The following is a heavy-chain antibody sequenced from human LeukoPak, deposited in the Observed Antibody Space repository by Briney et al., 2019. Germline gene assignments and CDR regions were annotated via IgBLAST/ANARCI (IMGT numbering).Heavy chain of an antibody. CDR3: ARGQFPDN. V-gene: IGHV3-21*01. CDR2: IISTSSSI. J-gene: IGHJ4*02. Sequence: GGSLRLSCTASGVTFSGYTMNWVRQAPGKGLEWVSSIISTSSSIYYADSVKGRFTISRDNTKNLLYLQMNSLRDEDTAVYYCARGQFPDNWGQGILLTVSS. D-gene: IGHD5-24*01. CDR1: GVTFSGYT.